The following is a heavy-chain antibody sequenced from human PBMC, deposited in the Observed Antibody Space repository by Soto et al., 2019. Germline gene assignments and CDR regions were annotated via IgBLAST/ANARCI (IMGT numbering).Heavy chain of an antibody. CDR2: IIPVLGIA. V-gene: IGHV1-69*02. D-gene: IGHD2-2*02. Sequence: QVQLVQSGAEVKKPGSSVKVSCKASGGTVSSDTSSWVRQAPGQGLEWMGRIIPVLGIANYAQKFQSRVTITADKSTSTASMELSSLTSEDTALYYCAMQYCSSTSCYRDYWGQGTLVTVSS. CDR3: AMQYCSSTSCYRDY. CDR1: GGTVSSDT. J-gene: IGHJ4*02.